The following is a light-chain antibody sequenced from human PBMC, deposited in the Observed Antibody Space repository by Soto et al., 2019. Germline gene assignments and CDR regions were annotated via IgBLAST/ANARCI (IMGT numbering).Light chain of an antibody. CDR1: ESISSW. CDR3: QHCRSCPET. V-gene: IGKV1-5*03. Sequence: DIVLTQSPSTLSSSLGDRVTITCRASESISSWWAWYQQKPGKAPKLLIYKASNLESGVPARFSGSGSGTEFTLTISSLQPDDFAAYYCQHCRSCPETFGQGTKVDI. CDR2: KAS. J-gene: IGKJ1*01.